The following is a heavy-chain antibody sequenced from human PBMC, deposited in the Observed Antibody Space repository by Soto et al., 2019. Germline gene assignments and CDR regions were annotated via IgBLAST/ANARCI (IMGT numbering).Heavy chain of an antibody. Sequence: GGSLRLSCAAPGFTFSSYALSWVRQAPGKGLALVSAITGSGDRTYYADFVRGRFTISRDNSKYTLSLEMNSLRAEDTAVYYCAKGLGSGSYAASDSWGQGT. V-gene: IGHV3-23*01. CDR3: AKGLGSGSYAASDS. CDR1: GFTFSSYA. D-gene: IGHD1-26*01. J-gene: IGHJ5*01. CDR2: ITGSGDRT.